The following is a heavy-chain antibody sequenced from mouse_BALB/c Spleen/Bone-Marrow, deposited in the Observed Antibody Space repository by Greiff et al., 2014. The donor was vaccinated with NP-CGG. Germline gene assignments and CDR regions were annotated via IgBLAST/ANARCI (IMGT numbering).Heavy chain of an antibody. V-gene: IGHV5-17*02. CDR2: ISSGSSTI. J-gene: IGHJ4*01. CDR1: GFTFSSFG. Sequence: EVQLVESGGGLVQPGGSRKLSCAASGFTFSSFGMHWVRQAPEKGLEWVRYISSGSSTIYYADTMKGRFTISRDNSKNTLFLQMTSLRSEETAMYYCTRSGTLGAMDYWGQGTSVTVSS. D-gene: IGHD3-3*01. CDR3: TRSGTLGAMDY.